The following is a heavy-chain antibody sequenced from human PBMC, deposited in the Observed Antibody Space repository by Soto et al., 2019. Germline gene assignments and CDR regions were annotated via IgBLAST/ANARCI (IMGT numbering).Heavy chain of an antibody. CDR3: ASSEDTAMDIYYYYGMDV. CDR1: GGSFSGYY. J-gene: IGHJ6*02. D-gene: IGHD5-18*01. CDR2: INHSGST. V-gene: IGHV4-34*01. Sequence: PSETLSLTCAVYGGSFSGYYWSWIRQPPGKGLEWIGEINHSGSTNYNPSLKSRVTISVDTSKNQFSLKLSSVTAADTAVYYCASSEDTAMDIYYYYGMDVWGQGTTVTVSS.